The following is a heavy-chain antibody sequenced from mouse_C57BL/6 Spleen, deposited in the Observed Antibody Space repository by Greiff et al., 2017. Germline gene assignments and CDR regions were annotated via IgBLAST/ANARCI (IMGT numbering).Heavy chain of an antibody. V-gene: IGHV1-26*01. CDR2: INPNNGGT. Sequence: VQLQQSGPELVKPGASVKISCKASGYTFTDYYMNWVKQSHGKSLEWIGDINPNNGGTSYNQKFKGKATLTVDKSSSTAYMELRSLTSEDSAVYYCARHDYLFAYWGQGTLVTVSA. CDR3: ARHDYLFAY. CDR1: GYTFTDYY. D-gene: IGHD2-4*01. J-gene: IGHJ3*01.